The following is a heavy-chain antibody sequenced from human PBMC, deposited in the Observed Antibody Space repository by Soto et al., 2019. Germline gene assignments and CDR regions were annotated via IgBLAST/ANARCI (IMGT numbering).Heavy chain of an antibody. CDR3: AILDPNRGMFDP. Sequence: ASVKVSCKASGYTFTCYDIHWVRQATGQGLEWMGWMNPNSGNTGYAQKFQGRVTMTRNTTISTAYMELSSLRSEDTAVYYCAILDPNRGMFDPWGQGTLVTVSS. CDR1: GYTFTCYD. V-gene: IGHV1-8*01. J-gene: IGHJ5*02. D-gene: IGHD3-9*01. CDR2: MNPNSGNT.